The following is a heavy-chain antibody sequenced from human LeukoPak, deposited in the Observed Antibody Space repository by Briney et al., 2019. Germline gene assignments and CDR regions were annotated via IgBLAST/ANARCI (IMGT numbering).Heavy chain of an antibody. Sequence: ASVKVSCKASGYSLTGYYMHWVRQAPGQGLEWMGWINPNSGGTDYAQNFQGRVTMTRDTSISTVYMELSRLRSGDTAVYYCARKRGGEGGVYFDYWGQGTLVTVSS. J-gene: IGHJ4*02. D-gene: IGHD3-16*01. V-gene: IGHV1-2*02. CDR1: GYSLTGYY. CDR2: INPNSGGT. CDR3: ARKRGGEGGVYFDY.